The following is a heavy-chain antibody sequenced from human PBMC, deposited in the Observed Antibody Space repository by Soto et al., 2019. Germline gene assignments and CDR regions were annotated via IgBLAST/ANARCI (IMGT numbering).Heavy chain of an antibody. D-gene: IGHD3-22*01. CDR3: ARDTGYSDALEI. J-gene: IGHJ3*02. Sequence: SETLSLTCIASGGSISIYYWSWIRQPAGKGLEWIGRVYTSGSTNYNPSLKSRVTMPVDTSKNQFSLKLTSVTAADTAVYYCARDTGYSDALEIWDQVTMLAAS. CDR2: VYTSGST. CDR1: GGSISIYY. V-gene: IGHV4-4*07.